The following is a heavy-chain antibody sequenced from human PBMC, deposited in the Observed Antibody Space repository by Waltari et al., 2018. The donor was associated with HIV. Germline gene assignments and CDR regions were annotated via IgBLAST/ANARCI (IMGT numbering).Heavy chain of an antibody. J-gene: IGHJ1*01. D-gene: IGHD2-15*01. Sequence: QVHLIQSAFDMKRPGASVTIACKVSGYPLSDLSMQWVRQGPGHRLEWMVGFDPKNGKPVYSQRFWGRVSLAEDTSEDTAYLELNRLTSDDTAVYYCVTLYKQSPLYSNFWGQGTLVTVSP. CDR1: GYPLSDLS. V-gene: IGHV1-24*01. CDR2: FDPKNGKP. CDR3: VTLYKQSPLYSNF.